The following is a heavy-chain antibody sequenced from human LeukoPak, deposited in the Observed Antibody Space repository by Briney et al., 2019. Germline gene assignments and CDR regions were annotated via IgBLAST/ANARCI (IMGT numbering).Heavy chain of an antibody. CDR3: AKGGSYHYFDY. CDR1: GFTFSHYW. V-gene: IGHV3-7*03. CDR2: IKPDGSEK. J-gene: IGHJ4*02. Sequence: GGSLRLSCAASGFTFSHYWMSWVRQAPGKGLEWVANIKPDGSEKYYVDSVKGRFTISRDNAKNSLHLQMNSLRAEDTAVYYCAKGGSYHYFDYWGQGTLVTVSS. D-gene: IGHD1-26*01.